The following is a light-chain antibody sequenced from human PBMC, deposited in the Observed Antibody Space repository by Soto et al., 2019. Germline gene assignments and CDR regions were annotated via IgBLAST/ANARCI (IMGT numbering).Light chain of an antibody. CDR1: QSVSSSY. V-gene: IGKV3-20*01. CDR3: QQYGSSPLT. CDR2: GAS. J-gene: IGKJ2*01. Sequence: EIVLTQYPGTLSLSPGERATLSCRASQSVSSSYLAWYQQKPGQAPRLLIYGASSMATGIPDRFSGSGSGTDFTLTISRVEPEDFAVYYCQQYGSSPLTFGQGTKLEIK.